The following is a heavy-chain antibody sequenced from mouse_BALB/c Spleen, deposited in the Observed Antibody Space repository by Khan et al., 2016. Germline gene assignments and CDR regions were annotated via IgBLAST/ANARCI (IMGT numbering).Heavy chain of an antibody. CDR2: IDPANSNT. D-gene: IGHD1-2*01. J-gene: IGHJ3*01. CDR3: APYGGGFGC. CDR1: GFNIKDTY. Sequence: VQLQQSGAELVKPGASVKLSCTASGFNIKDTYMHWLKQRPEQGLEWIGRIDPANSNTIYDPKFQGKATITSDTSSNTAYQQISSFTSADTAVYCGAPYGGGFGCWGRGTLVTVSA. V-gene: IGHV14-3*02.